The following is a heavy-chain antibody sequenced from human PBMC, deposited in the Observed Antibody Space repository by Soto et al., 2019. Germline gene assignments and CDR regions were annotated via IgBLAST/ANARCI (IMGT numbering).Heavy chain of an antibody. J-gene: IGHJ6*02. CDR2: IYYSGST. V-gene: IGHV4-59*11. CDR1: GGSISSINNHFSNHY. Sequence: SGTLSLTCTVSGGSISSINNHFSNHYCSWIRLSPGKGLEWIGHIYYSGSTNYTPSLKSRVTISVDTSKNQFSLKLSSVTAADTAVYYSARDGYTRSHYYHYRMDVWGQGTTVTVSS. CDR3: ARDGYTRSHYYHYRMDV. D-gene: IGHD6-13*01.